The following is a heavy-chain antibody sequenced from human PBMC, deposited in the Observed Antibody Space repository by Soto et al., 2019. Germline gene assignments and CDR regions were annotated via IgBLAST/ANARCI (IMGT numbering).Heavy chain of an antibody. D-gene: IGHD2-2*01. CDR1: GGSFSGYY. CDR3: ARAHTDIVVVPASGFYMDV. CDR2: INHSGST. J-gene: IGHJ6*03. V-gene: IGHV4-34*01. Sequence: QVQLQQWGAGLLKPSETLSLTCAVYGGSFSGYYWSWIRQPPGKGLEWIGEINHSGSTNYNPSLKSRAPRSVDTPKNRLYLQLSSVTAADTAVYYCARAHTDIVVVPASGFYMDVWGKGTTVTLSS.